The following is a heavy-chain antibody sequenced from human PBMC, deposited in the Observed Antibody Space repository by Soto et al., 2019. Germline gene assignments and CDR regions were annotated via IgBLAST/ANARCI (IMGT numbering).Heavy chain of an antibody. V-gene: IGHV4-31*03. Sequence: QVLLQESGPGLVKPSQTLSLTCTVSGGSISSYGYYWSWIRQHPGKGLEWIGFPSYGGSTYYNSSLRRRVIISAATSTTQSSLRLSSVTAADTAVYYCARVPYWYFEPWGRGTLVTVSS. CDR1: GGSISSYGYY. J-gene: IGHJ2*01. CDR3: ARVPYWYFEP. CDR2: PSYGGST.